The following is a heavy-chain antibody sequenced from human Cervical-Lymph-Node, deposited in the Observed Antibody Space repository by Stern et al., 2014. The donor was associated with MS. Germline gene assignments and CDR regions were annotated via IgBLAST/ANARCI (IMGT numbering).Heavy chain of an antibody. CDR3: ARWAYSSGWYNWFDP. Sequence: QLQLQESGPGLVKPSETLSLTCTVSGGSISSSSYYWGWIRQPPGKGLEWIGSIYYSGSTYYNPSLKMRVTISVDTSKTHFSRKLSSVTAADTAVYYCARWAYSSGWYNWFDPWGQGTLVTVSS. CDR1: GGSISSSSYY. D-gene: IGHD3-22*01. V-gene: IGHV4-39*01. J-gene: IGHJ5*02. CDR2: IYYSGST.